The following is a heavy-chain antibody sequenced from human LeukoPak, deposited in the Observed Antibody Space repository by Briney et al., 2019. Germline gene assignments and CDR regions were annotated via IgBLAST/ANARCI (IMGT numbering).Heavy chain of an antibody. CDR2: ISGSGGST. Sequence: GGSLRLSCAASGFTFSSYAMSWVRQAPGKGLEWVSAISGSGGSTYYADSVKGRFTISRDNSKDTLYLQMNSLRAEDTAVYYCAKDILIRLGELTFDYWGQGTLVTVSS. CDR1: GFTFSSYA. CDR3: AKDILIRLGELTFDY. D-gene: IGHD3-16*01. J-gene: IGHJ4*02. V-gene: IGHV3-23*01.